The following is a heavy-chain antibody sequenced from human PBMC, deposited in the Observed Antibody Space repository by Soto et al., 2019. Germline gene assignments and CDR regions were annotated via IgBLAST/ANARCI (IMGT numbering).Heavy chain of an antibody. CDR3: AREQSLRGYSYGYAHY. CDR1: GGTVSSYA. V-gene: IGHV1-69*01. D-gene: IGHD5-18*01. J-gene: IGHJ4*02. Sequence: QVQLVQSGAEVKKPGSSVKVSCKASGGTVSSYAISWVRQAPGQGLEWMGGIITIFGPANYAQKFQGRVTIPADESTSTAYKELSSLRSEDTAVYYCAREQSLRGYSYGYAHYWVQGTLVTLSS. CDR2: IITIFGPA.